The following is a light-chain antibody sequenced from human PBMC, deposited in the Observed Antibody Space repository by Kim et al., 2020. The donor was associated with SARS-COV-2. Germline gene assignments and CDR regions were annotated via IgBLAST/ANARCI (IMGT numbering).Light chain of an antibody. CDR2: YDS. J-gene: IGLJ1*01. V-gene: IGLV3-21*01. CDR3: QVWDTDTDDYV. Sequence: AQGQTARITGGRNNIGGHSVHWYQQKPGQAPVLVIYYDSDRPSGIPERFSGSKAATTATLTISRVEAGDEADYYCQVWDTDTDDYVFGTGTKVTVL. CDR1: NIGGHS.